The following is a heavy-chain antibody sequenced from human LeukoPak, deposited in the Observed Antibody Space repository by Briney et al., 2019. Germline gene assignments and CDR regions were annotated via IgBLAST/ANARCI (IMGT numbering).Heavy chain of an antibody. V-gene: IGHV4-61*02. CDR2: IYTSGST. Sequence: SETLSLTCTVSGGSISSGSYYWSWIRQPAGKGLEWIGRIYTSGSTNYNPSLKSRVTISVDTSKNQFSLKLSSVTAADTAVYYCARDRGGDYLSWFGPWGQGTLVTVSS. CDR1: GGSISSGSYY. CDR3: ARDRGGDYLSWFGP. D-gene: IGHD4-17*01. J-gene: IGHJ5*02.